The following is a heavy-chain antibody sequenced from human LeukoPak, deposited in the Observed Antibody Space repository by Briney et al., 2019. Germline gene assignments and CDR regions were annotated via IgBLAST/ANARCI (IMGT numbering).Heavy chain of an antibody. V-gene: IGHV4-59*01. J-gene: IGHJ4*02. Sequence: SETLSLTCTVSGGSISSYYWGWIRQPPGKGLEWIGCIHYSGNTHYNPSLKSRVAISVDTSKNQFSLKLSSVTAADTAVYYCARSTGSTMFIDYWGQGTLVTVSS. CDR2: IHYSGNT. CDR3: ARSTGSTMFIDY. D-gene: IGHD3-10*02. CDR1: GGSISSYY.